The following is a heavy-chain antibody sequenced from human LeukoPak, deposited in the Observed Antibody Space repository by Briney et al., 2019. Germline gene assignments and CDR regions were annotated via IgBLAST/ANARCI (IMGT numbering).Heavy chain of an antibody. V-gene: IGHV5-51*01. CDR3: ARPVVPAANAFDI. Sequence: GESLKISCXGSGYSFTSYWIGWVRQMPGKGLKWMGIIYPGDSDTRYSPSFQGQVTISADKSISTAYLQWSSLKASDTAMYYCARPVVPAANAFDIWGQGTMVTVS. CDR2: IYPGDSDT. J-gene: IGHJ3*02. CDR1: GYSFTSYW. D-gene: IGHD2-2*01.